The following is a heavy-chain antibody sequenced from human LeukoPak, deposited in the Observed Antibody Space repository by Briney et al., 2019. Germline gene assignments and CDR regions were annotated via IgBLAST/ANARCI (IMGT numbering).Heavy chain of an antibody. CDR1: GFTFSSYW. CDR3: ARDVRYCSGGSCYSGDY. Sequence: PGGSLRLSCAASGFTFSSYWMHWVRQAPGKGLVWVSRVNPQGSGSSYTDSVKGRFTISRDNAKNSLYLQMNSLRAEDTAVYYCARDVRYCSGGSCYSGDYWGQGTLVTVSS. J-gene: IGHJ4*02. CDR2: VNPQGSGS. V-gene: IGHV3-74*01. D-gene: IGHD2-15*01.